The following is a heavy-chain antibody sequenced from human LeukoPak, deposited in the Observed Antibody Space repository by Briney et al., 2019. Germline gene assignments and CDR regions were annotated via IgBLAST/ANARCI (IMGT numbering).Heavy chain of an antibody. J-gene: IGHJ4*02. V-gene: IGHV4-4*09. Sequence: SETLSLTCTVSGGSIGEYYWSWIRQAPGKGLEWIGVIYSSGSTSNNPSLTSRATMSVGTSKNQFSLKLSSVTAADTAVYYCASGYCSGGSCPFDYWGQGTLVTVSS. CDR1: GGSIGEYY. CDR3: ASGYCSGGSCPFDY. D-gene: IGHD2-15*01. CDR2: IYSSGST.